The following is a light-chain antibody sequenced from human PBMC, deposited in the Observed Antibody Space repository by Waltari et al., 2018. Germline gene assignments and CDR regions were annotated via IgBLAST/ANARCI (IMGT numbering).Light chain of an antibody. J-gene: IGLJ2*01. Sequence: QSALPQHASVSGSPGQSITISCTGTSSEVGSNNLVTWYQQHPGKAPKLMIYGGSKRRSGVANRFSGSKSGNTASLTISGLQAEAEADYYCCSYAGSSTVVFGGGTKLTVL. CDR2: GGS. CDR3: CSYAGSSTVV. V-gene: IGLV2-23*01. CDR1: SSEVGSNNL.